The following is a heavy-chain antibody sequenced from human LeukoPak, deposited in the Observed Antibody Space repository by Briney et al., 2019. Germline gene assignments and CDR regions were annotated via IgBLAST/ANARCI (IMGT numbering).Heavy chain of an antibody. D-gene: IGHD5-18*01. CDR3: ARDIGTAMALADP. CDR2: IIPIFGTA. J-gene: IGHJ5*02. V-gene: IGHV1-69*05. CDR1: GGTFSSYA. Sequence: WASVKVSCKASGGTFSSYAISWVRQAPGQGLEWMGGIIPIFGTANYAQKFQGRVTITTDESTSTAYMELSSLRSEDTAVYYCARDIGTAMALADPWGQGTLVTVSS.